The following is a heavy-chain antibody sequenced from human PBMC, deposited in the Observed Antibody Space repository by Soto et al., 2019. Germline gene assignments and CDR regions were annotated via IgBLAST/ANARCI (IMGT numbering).Heavy chain of an antibody. D-gene: IGHD3-10*01. CDR3: AREGQVHTPALVY. Sequence: QVQLVQSGAEMKKPGSSVKVSCQSSGGTFNTYAMNWVRQAPGQGPEWMGDISPMFGAANYAPKFQGRVTITADESTGTSYMQLSSLTSEDTALYFCAREGQVHTPALVYWGQGTLVTVSS. J-gene: IGHJ4*02. CDR2: ISPMFGAA. V-gene: IGHV1-69*19. CDR1: GGTFNTYA.